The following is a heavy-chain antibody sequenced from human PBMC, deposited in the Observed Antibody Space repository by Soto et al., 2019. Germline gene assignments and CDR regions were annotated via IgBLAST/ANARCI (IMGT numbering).Heavy chain of an antibody. CDR2: IYYSGST. Sequence: SETLSLTCTVSGGSISSGGYYWSWIRQHPGKGLEWIGYIYYSGSTYYNPSLKSRVTISVDTSKNQFSLKLSSVTAADTAVYYCARDPGWNHKLNYYYYGMDVWGQGTTVTVSS. CDR3: ARDPGWNHKLNYYYYGMDV. D-gene: IGHD1-1*01. V-gene: IGHV4-31*03. J-gene: IGHJ6*02. CDR1: GGSISSGGYY.